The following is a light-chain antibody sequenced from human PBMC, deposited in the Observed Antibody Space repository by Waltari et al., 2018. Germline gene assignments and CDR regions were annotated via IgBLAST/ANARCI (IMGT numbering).Light chain of an antibody. Sequence: EIVLTQSPGTLSVSPGERATLSCRASQSVGSTLAWYQQKPGQPPRLLIYGASSRATGIPDRFSGSGSGTDFSLTISRLEPEDVAVYYCQHYVRLPVTFGQGTKVEIK. CDR3: QHYVRLPVT. J-gene: IGKJ1*01. CDR2: GAS. V-gene: IGKV3-20*01. CDR1: QSVGST.